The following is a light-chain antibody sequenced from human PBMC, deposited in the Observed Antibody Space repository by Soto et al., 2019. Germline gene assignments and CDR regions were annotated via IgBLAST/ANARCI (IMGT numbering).Light chain of an antibody. CDR3: QQSYSSPPWT. CDR1: QTISTF. Sequence: DIQMTQSPSSLSASVGDRVTISCRASQTISTFLNWYQQKPGTAPRLLIYRASSVNSGVPPRFSGSGSGRDFTLTISSLRPEDIATYFCQQSYSSPPWTFGTGTKVEV. CDR2: RAS. V-gene: IGKV1-39*01. J-gene: IGKJ1*01.